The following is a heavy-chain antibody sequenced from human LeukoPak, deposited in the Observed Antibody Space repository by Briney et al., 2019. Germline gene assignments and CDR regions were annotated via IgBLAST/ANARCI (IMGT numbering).Heavy chain of an antibody. V-gene: IGHV4-59*08. CDR3: ASYAGGQGGRGY. J-gene: IGHJ4*02. CDR1: VGSFSGYH. CDR2: IYYGGSA. D-gene: IGHD2-2*01. Sequence: SETLSLTFTVSVGSFSGYHWNWIRQPPCKGLEGIGEIYYGGSANYNPSLQSRVTISLDASKNQFSLNMRSVTAADTAVYYCASYAGGQGGRGYWGQGTLVTVSS.